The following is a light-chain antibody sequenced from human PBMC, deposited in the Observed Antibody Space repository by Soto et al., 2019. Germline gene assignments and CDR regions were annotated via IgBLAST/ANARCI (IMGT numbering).Light chain of an antibody. CDR1: SSDVGSYNL. CDR2: EVS. J-gene: IGLJ1*01. Sequence: QSALTQAASVSGSPGQSITISCTGTSSDVGSYNLVSWYQQHPGKAPKLMIYEVSKRPSGVSNRFSGSKSGNTASLTTSGLQAEDEADYYCCSYAGSSTYVFGTGTKVTVL. CDR3: CSYAGSSTYV. V-gene: IGLV2-23*02.